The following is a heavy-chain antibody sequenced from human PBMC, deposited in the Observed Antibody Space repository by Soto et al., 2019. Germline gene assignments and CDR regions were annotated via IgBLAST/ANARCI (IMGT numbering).Heavy chain of an antibody. J-gene: IGHJ3*02. D-gene: IGHD3-10*01. CDR3: AKLEDGSGEGEDAFDI. Sequence: GGSLRLSCAASGFTFDDYAMHWVRQAPGKGLEWVSGISWNSGSIGYADSVKGRFTISRDNAKNSLYLQMNSLRAEDTALYYCAKLEDGSGEGEDAFDIWGQGTMVTVSS. V-gene: IGHV3-9*01. CDR2: ISWNSGSI. CDR1: GFTFDDYA.